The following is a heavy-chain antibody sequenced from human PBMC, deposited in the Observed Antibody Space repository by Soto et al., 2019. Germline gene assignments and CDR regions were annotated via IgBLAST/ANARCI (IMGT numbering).Heavy chain of an antibody. V-gene: IGHV1-8*01. Sequence: GASVKVSCKASGYTFTSYDINWVRQATGQGLEWMGWMNPNSGNTGYAQKFQGRVTMTRNTSISTAYMELSSLRSGDTAVYYCARGADIVVVPAHYYYYYMDVWGKGTTVTVSS. D-gene: IGHD2-2*01. J-gene: IGHJ6*03. CDR3: ARGADIVVVPAHYYYYYMDV. CDR2: MNPNSGNT. CDR1: GYTFTSYD.